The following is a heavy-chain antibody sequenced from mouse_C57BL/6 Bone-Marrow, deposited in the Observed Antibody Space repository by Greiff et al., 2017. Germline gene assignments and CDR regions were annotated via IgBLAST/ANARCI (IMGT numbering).Heavy chain of an antibody. CDR3: ARGRGNWFAY. J-gene: IGHJ3*01. CDR1: GYTFTDYY. Sequence: EVQLQQSGPELVKPGASVKISCKASGYTFTDYYMNWVKQSHGKSLEWIGDINPNNGGTSYNQTFKGKATLTVDKSSSTAYMELRSLTSEDSAVYYCARGRGNWFAYWGQGTLVTVSA. CDR2: INPNNGGT. V-gene: IGHV1-26*01. D-gene: IGHD2-1*01.